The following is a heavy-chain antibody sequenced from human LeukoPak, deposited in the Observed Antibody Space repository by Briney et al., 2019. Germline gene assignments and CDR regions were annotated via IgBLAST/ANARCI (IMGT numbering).Heavy chain of an antibody. Sequence: PSETLSLTCTVSGGSISSYYWSWIRQPPGKGLEWIGYIYYSGSTHYNPSLKSRVTISLDTSKNQLSLEVSSVTAADTAVYYCAGHWETSSWYVDYWGQGTLVTVSS. V-gene: IGHV4-59*08. CDR1: GGSISSYY. CDR3: AGHWETSSWYVDY. CDR2: IYYSGST. D-gene: IGHD6-13*01. J-gene: IGHJ4*02.